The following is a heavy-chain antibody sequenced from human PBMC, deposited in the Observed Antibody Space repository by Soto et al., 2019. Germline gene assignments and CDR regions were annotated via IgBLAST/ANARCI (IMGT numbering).Heavy chain of an antibody. CDR1: GGSISSFY. D-gene: IGHD1-26*01. CDR2: IYYSGST. CDR3: ARCNLVREYYFGSIGV. V-gene: IGHV4-59*01. J-gene: IGHJ6*02. Sequence: PSETLSLTCTVSGGSISSFYWSWIRQPPGKGLEWIGYIYYSGSTNYNPSLKSRVTISVDTSKNQFSLKLSSVTAADTAVDCCARCNLVREYYFGSIGVRGEPSKVDVPS.